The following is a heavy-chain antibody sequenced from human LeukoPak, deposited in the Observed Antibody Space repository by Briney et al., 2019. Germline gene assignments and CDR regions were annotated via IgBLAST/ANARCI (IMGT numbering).Heavy chain of an antibody. Sequence: GGSLRLSCAASGFVFSTHSMNWVRQAPGKGLGWVSWISSSNGDICYADSVRGRFTISRDDAKKSLYLQMNSLRAEDTAVYYCVRDADGGNSWFDSWGQGTLVTVSS. CDR2: ISSSNGDI. J-gene: IGHJ5*01. V-gene: IGHV3-21*01. CDR3: VRDADGGNSWFDS. D-gene: IGHD4-23*01. CDR1: GFVFSTHS.